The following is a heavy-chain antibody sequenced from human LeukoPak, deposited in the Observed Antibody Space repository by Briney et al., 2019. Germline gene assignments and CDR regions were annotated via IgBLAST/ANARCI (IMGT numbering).Heavy chain of an antibody. Sequence: PSETLSLTCAVSGGSISSYYWSWIRQPPGKGLEWIGYIYYSGSTNYNPSLKSRVTISVDTSKNQFSLKLSSVTAADTAVYYCAREGPAGSGWYAFDYWGQGTLVTVSS. D-gene: IGHD6-19*01. J-gene: IGHJ4*02. V-gene: IGHV4-59*01. CDR3: AREGPAGSGWYAFDY. CDR1: GGSISSYY. CDR2: IYYSGST.